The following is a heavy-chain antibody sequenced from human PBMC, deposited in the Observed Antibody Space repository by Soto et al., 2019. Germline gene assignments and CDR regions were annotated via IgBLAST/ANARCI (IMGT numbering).Heavy chain of an antibody. Sequence: SETLSLTCTVSGGSISSSSYYWGWIRQPPGKGLEWIGSIYYSGSTYYNPSLKSRVTISVDTSKNQFSLKLSSVTAADTAVYYCARYDTAMVSYYYYYGMDVWGQGTTVTVSS. J-gene: IGHJ6*02. CDR2: IYYSGST. V-gene: IGHV4-39*01. CDR3: ARYDTAMVSYYYYYGMDV. D-gene: IGHD5-18*01. CDR1: GGSISSSSYY.